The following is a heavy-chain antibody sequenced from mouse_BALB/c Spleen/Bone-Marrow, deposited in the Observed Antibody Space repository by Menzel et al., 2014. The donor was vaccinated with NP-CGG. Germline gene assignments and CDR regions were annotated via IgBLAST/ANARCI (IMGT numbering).Heavy chain of an antibody. Sequence: QVQLQQSGAELMKPGASVKVSCKATGYTFSSYWIEWVKQRPGHGLEWIGEILPGSGNTNYNEKFKGKATFTADTSSNTAYMQLSSLTSEDSALYYCARWAFDAWFAYWGQGTLVTVSA. D-gene: IGHD3-1*01. CDR3: ARWAFDAWFAY. CDR2: ILPGSGNT. CDR1: GYTFSSYW. J-gene: IGHJ3*01. V-gene: IGHV1-9*01.